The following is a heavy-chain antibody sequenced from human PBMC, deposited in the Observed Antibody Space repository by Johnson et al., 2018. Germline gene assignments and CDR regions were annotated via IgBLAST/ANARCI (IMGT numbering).Heavy chain of an antibody. CDR1: GFTFSSYV. CDR2: ISSSGSTI. D-gene: IGHD2-15*01. J-gene: IGHJ1*01. V-gene: IGHV3-48*04. Sequence: VQLVESGGGLVQPGGSLRLSCPASGFTFSSYVLHWVRRAPGKGLEWVSSISSSGSTIYYADSVKGRFTISRDNAKNSLYLQMNNLRAEDTAVYYCARGAGFCRGGSCLVRYASQDWGQGTLVTVSS. CDR3: ARGAGFCRGGSCLVRYASQD.